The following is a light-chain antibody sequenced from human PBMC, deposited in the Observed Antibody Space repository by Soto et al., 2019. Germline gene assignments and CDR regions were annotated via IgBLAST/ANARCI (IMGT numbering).Light chain of an antibody. CDR2: GAS. J-gene: IGKJ2*01. CDR3: QQYDRLPVT. CDR1: QSVSRSY. V-gene: IGKV3-20*01. Sequence: ELVLTQSPGTLSLSPGERATISCRASQSVSRSYLDWYQQKPGQAAMLLIFGASSRATGIPGRFSGSGSGTELTLTSSRLEPEYFAVYYCQQYDRLPVTFCQGTTLEIK.